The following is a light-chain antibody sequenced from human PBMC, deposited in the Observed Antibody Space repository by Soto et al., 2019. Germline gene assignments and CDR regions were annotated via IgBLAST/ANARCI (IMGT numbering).Light chain of an antibody. J-gene: IGKJ1*01. V-gene: IGKV3-20*01. CDR1: QSISYY. CDR2: DAI. Sequence: IVLTQYPGTLSLSPGERATLSCRASQSISYYLAWSQQKPGQAPRLLIYDAINRATGIPDRFSGGGSGTDFTLPISRLEPEDFAMYDCQQCGGSPTFGQGTKVDIK. CDR3: QQCGGSPT.